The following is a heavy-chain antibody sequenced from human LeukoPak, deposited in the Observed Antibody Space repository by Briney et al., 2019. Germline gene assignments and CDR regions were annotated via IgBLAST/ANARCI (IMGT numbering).Heavy chain of an antibody. J-gene: IGHJ4*02. D-gene: IGHD3-10*01. V-gene: IGHV3-20*04. Sequence: GGSLRLSCAASGFTFSSYSMSWVRQAPGKGLEWISGVNWNGGSTGYADSVKGRFTISRDNAKNSLYLQMNSLRAEDTALYYCVRVRPGVLLWFGEFYFDYWGQGTLVTVSS. CDR1: GFTFSSYS. CDR2: VNWNGGST. CDR3: VRVRPGVLLWFGEFYFDY.